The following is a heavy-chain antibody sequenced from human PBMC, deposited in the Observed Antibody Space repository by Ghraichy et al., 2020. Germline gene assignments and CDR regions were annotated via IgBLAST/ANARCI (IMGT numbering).Heavy chain of an antibody. CDR2: ISGSGGST. J-gene: IGHJ6*02. Sequence: GGSLRLSCAASGFTFSSYAMSWVRQAPGKGLEWVSGISGSGGSTYYADSVKGRFTISRDNSKNTLYLQMNSLRAEDTAVYYCAKSYCSTSCYAGGVRYGMDVWGQGTTVTVSS. CDR3: AKSYCSTSCYAGGVRYGMDV. V-gene: IGHV3-23*01. D-gene: IGHD2-2*01. CDR1: GFTFSSYA.